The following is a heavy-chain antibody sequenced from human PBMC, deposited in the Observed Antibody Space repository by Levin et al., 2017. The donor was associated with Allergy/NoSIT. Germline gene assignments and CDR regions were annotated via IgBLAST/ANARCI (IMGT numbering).Heavy chain of an antibody. J-gene: IGHJ5*02. V-gene: IGHV3-21*01. CDR3: ARGPGDP. Sequence: PGGSLRLSCAASGFTFSRYSMNWVRQAPGKGLEWVAAISDSSDYIYYADSVKGRFTISRDNAKSSLYLQMNSLTTDDTGVYYCARGPGDPWGQGTLVTVSS. CDR2: ISDSSDYI. CDR1: GFTFSRYS.